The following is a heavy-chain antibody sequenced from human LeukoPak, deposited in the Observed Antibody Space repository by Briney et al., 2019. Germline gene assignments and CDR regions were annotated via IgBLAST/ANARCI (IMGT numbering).Heavy chain of an antibody. CDR2: IYSGGNT. CDR3: ARDVGFIVGATPGAFDI. CDR1: GFTVSSNY. J-gene: IGHJ3*02. V-gene: IGHV3-66*01. D-gene: IGHD1-26*01. Sequence: GGSLRLSCAASGFTVSSNYMTWVRQAPGKGLEWVSVIYSGGNTYYAGSVKGRFTISRDNTKNTLYLQMNSLRADDTAVYYCARDVGFIVGATPGAFDIWGQGTMVTVSS.